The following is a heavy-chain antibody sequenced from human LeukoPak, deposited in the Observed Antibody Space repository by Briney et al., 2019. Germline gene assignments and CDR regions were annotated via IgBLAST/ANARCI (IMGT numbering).Heavy chain of an antibody. D-gene: IGHD3-22*01. CDR1: GASFNSDDQY. CDR3: SRGLDSRKLGY. J-gene: IGHJ4*02. Sequence: SQSLSLTCTVSGASFNSDDQYWNWIRQSPGKGLEWIGSIHPSGMLYNNPSLESRVTMSRDTSKNQFSLNLSSVTATDTAVYFCSRGLDSRKLGYWGQGILVTVSS. CDR2: IHPSGML. V-gene: IGHV4-31*03.